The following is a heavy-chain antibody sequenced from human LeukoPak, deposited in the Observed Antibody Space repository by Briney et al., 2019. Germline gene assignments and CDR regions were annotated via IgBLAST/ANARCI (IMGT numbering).Heavy chain of an antibody. CDR3: ARSIFYGDDNRDY. D-gene: IGHD4-17*01. J-gene: IGHJ4*02. CDR1: GNSFASSW. CDR2: IYPGDSDS. V-gene: IGHV5-51*01. Sequence: GESLKISCKDSGNSFASSWIGWVRQMPGKGLDWMGIIYPGDSDSRYSASFQGQVTISADKSISTAYLQWSSLKASDTAMYYCARSIFYGDDNRDYWGQGTLVTVSS.